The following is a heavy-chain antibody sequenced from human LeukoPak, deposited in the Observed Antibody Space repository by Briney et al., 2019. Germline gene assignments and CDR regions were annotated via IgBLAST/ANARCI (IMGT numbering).Heavy chain of an antibody. D-gene: IGHD3-22*01. V-gene: IGHV3-20*04. CDR2: INWNGGST. Sequence: GGSLRLSCAASGFTFGNYGMSWVRQAPGKGLEWVSGINWNGGSTGYADSVEGRFTIFRDNAKNSQYLQMNSLRVEDTAVYYCARDRSYYDSSGYYYQPGDYWGQGTLVTVSS. J-gene: IGHJ4*02. CDR1: GFTFGNYG. CDR3: ARDRSYYDSSGYYYQPGDY.